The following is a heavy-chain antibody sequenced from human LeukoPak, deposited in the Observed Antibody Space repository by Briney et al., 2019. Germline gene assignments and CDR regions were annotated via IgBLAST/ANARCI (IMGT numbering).Heavy chain of an antibody. CDR2: TGSNGVT. D-gene: IGHD3-22*01. V-gene: IGHV3-23*01. CDR3: GIRDTSDYYVF. CDR1: GFTFRTYA. Sequence: GGSLRLSCTGSGFTFRTYAFSWVRQAPGKGLEWVSATGSNGVTYYADSVKGRFTISRDNSKNALYLQMNGLRADDTAVYYCGIRDTSDYYVFWGQGTLVTISS. J-gene: IGHJ4*02.